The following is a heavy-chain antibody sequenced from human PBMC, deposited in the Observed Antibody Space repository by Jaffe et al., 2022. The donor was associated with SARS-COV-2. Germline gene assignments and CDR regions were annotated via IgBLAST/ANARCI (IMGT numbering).Heavy chain of an antibody. Sequence: EVQLVESGGGLVQPGRSLRLSCAASGFTFDDYAMHWVRQAPGKGLEWVSGISWNSGSIGYADSVKGRFTISRDNAKNSLYLQMNSLRAEDTALYYCAKDMALRYFDWLQNPFDYWGQGTLVTVSS. D-gene: IGHD3-9*01. CDR1: GFTFDDYA. CDR3: AKDMALRYFDWLQNPFDY. V-gene: IGHV3-9*01. CDR2: ISWNSGSI. J-gene: IGHJ4*02.